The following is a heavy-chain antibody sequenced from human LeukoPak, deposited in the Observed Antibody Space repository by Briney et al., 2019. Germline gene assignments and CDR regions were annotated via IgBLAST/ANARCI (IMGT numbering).Heavy chain of an antibody. CDR1: GFTFSSYS. J-gene: IGHJ4*02. CDR2: ISSSSSYI. V-gene: IGHV3-21*04. D-gene: IGHD3-22*01. CDR3: ARDKGAYDTSGSLFVF. Sequence: GGSLRLSCAASGFTFSSYSMNWVRQAPRKGLEWVSSISSSSSYIYYADSVKGRFTISRDNAKSSLYLQMNSLRAGDTAVYYCARDKGAYDTSGSLFVFGGQGTLVTVSS.